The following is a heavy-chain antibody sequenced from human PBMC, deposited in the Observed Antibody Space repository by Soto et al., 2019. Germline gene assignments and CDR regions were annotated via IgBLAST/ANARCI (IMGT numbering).Heavy chain of an antibody. D-gene: IGHD4-17*01. CDR2: IYYSGST. CDR1: GGSISSYY. V-gene: IGHV4-59*08. J-gene: IGHJ4*02. Sequence: LETLSLTCTVSGGSISSYYWSWIRQPPGKGLEWIGYIYYSGSTNYNPSLKSRVTISVDTSKNQFSLKLSSVTAADTAVYYCARHPPFRGYGDLEPFDYWGQGTLVTVSS. CDR3: ARHPPFRGYGDLEPFDY.